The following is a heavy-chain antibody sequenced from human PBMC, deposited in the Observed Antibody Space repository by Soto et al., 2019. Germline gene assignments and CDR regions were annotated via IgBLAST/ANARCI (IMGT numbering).Heavy chain of an antibody. CDR3: ARQLRGSYSSGWYPPPGMDV. V-gene: IGHV5-10-1*01. CDR1: GYSFTSYW. CDR2: IDPSDSYT. Sequence: PGESLKISCKGSGYSFTSYWISWVRQMPGKGLEWMGRIDPSDSYTNSSPSFQGHVTISADKSISTAYLQWSSLKASDTAMYYCARQLRGSYSSGWYPPPGMDVWGQGTTVTVSS. D-gene: IGHD6-19*01. J-gene: IGHJ6*02.